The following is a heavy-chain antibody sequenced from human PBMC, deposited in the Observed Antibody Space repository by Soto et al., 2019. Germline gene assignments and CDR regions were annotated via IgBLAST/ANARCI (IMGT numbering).Heavy chain of an antibody. J-gene: IGHJ4*02. CDR1: GFTFSSYS. CDR2: ISSSSSYI. Sequence: GGSLRLSCAASGFTFSSYSMNWVRQAPGKGLEWVSSISSSSSYIYYADSVKGRFTISRDNAKNSLYLQMNSLRAEDTAVYYCARGRSSGYSDFDYWGQGTLVTVSS. D-gene: IGHD3-22*01. CDR3: ARGRSSGYSDFDY. V-gene: IGHV3-21*01.